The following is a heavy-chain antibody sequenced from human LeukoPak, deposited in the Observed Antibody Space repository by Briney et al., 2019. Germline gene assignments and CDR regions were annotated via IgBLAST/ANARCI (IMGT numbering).Heavy chain of an antibody. CDR2: IYSGGNT. V-gene: IGHV3-53*01. D-gene: IGHD6-19*01. J-gene: IGHJ5*02. CDR3: AKSDRGSGWSFWFDP. Sequence: GGSLRLSCAASGFTVSSNYMSWVRLAPGKGLEWVSVIYSGGNTYYADSVKDRFTISRDHSKNTLYLQMNSLRVEDTAVYHCAKSDRGSGWSFWFDPWGQGTLVTVSS. CDR1: GFTVSSNY.